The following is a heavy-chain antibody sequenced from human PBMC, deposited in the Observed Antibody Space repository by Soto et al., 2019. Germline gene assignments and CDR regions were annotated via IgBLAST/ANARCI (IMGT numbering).Heavy chain of an antibody. Sequence: EVQLVESGGGLVQPGGSLRLSCAASGFTFSSYSMNWVRQAPRKGLEWVSSISSSSSYIYYADSVKGRFTISRDNAKNSLYLQMNSLRAEDTAVYYCARDALGTTVTTSPEYFQHWGQGTLVTVSS. CDR2: ISSSSSYI. D-gene: IGHD4-17*01. CDR1: GFTFSSYS. CDR3: ARDALGTTVTTSPEYFQH. V-gene: IGHV3-21*01. J-gene: IGHJ1*01.